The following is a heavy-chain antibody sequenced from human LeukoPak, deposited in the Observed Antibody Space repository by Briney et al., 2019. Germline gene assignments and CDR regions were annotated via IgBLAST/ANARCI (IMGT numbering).Heavy chain of an antibody. Sequence: SVKLSCKASGPTFSRYAISWVRQAPGQGLEWMGGIIPIFGTANNAQKFQGRVTITADESTSTAYMELSRLRSEDTAVYYCARAVDATGVSWFDPWGQGTLVTVPS. CDR2: IIPIFGTA. V-gene: IGHV1-69*13. J-gene: IGHJ5*02. D-gene: IGHD2-15*01. CDR3: ARAVDATGVSWFDP. CDR1: GPTFSRYA.